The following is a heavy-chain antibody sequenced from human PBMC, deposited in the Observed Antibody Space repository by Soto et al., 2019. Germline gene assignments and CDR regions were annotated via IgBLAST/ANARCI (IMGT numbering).Heavy chain of an antibody. J-gene: IGHJ4*02. CDR3: AKQRSSSSWSLDH. Sequence: QVQLVESGGGVVQPGRSLRLSCAASGFTFSAYNMHWVRQAPGKGLEWVAVISYDGSDKYYADSVKGPFTISRDNSKNTFYLQMNSLRPEDMAVYYCAKQRSSSSWSLDHWGQGALVTVSS. V-gene: IGHV3-30*18. CDR2: ISYDGSDK. D-gene: IGHD6-13*01. CDR1: GFTFSAYN.